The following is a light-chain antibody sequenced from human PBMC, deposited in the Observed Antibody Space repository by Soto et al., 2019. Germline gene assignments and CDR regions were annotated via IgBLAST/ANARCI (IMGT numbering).Light chain of an antibody. CDR1: QSISRY. J-gene: IGKJ4*01. CDR3: QQRTNGLT. CDR2: DAS. Sequence: EIVMTHSPATLSVSPGERATLSFRASQSISRYLAWYQQKPGQAPRLLLYDASNRATGIPARFSGSGFGTDFTLTISSLEPEDFAVYYCQQRTNGLTFGGGTKVDIK. V-gene: IGKV3-11*01.